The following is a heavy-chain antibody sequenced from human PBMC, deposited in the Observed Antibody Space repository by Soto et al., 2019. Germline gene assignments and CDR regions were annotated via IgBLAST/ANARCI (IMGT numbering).Heavy chain of an antibody. V-gene: IGHV4-39*01. D-gene: IGHD3-10*01. CDR3: ARLVGTMVRGVIRRSYFDY. CDR1: GGSISSSSYC. J-gene: IGHJ4*02. CDR2: IYYSGST. Sequence: PSETLSLTCTVSGGSISSSSYCWGWIRQPPGKGLEWIGSIYYSGSTYYNPSLKSRVTISVDTSKNQFSLKLSSVTAADTAVYYCARLVGTMVRGVIRRSYFDYWGQGTLVTVS.